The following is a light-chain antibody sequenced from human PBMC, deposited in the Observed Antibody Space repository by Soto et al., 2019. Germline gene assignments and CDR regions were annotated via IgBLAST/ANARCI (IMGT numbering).Light chain of an antibody. CDR3: QQRTTWPT. Sequence: EIVLTQSPATLSLSPGDRATLSCRASQSVTSSLAWFQQKPGQAPRRLIYDVSRRATAIPARFSGSGSGTDFTLTISSLEPEDFAVYYCQQRTTWPTFGGGTKVEIK. CDR2: DVS. J-gene: IGKJ4*01. CDR1: QSVTSS. V-gene: IGKV3-11*01.